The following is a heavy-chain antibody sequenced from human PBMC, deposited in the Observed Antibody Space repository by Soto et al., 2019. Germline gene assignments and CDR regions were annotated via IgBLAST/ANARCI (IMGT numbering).Heavy chain of an antibody. J-gene: IGHJ4*02. D-gene: IGHD2-15*01. CDR2: ISGSGSTT. CDR3: AKSRWTSCSGGTCYFDY. V-gene: IGHV3-23*01. Sequence: PGGSLRLSCAASGFTFTSYAMGWVRQAPGKGLEWVSVISGSGSTTYYADSVRGRFTISRDNSKNTLYLQMNSLRAEDTAVYYCAKSRWTSCSGGTCYFDYWGQGTLVTVSS. CDR1: GFTFTSYA.